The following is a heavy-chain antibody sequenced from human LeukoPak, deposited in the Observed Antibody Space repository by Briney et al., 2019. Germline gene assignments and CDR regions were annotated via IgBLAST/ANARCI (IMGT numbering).Heavy chain of an antibody. CDR2: ISSSSNYI. Sequence: KPGGSLRLSCAASGFTFSSYSMNWVRQAPGKGLEWVSSISSSSNYIYYADSVKGRFTISRDNAKNSLYLQMNSLRAEDTAVYYCARVGVAGFRDGYNMYWGQGTLVTVSS. D-gene: IGHD5-24*01. V-gene: IGHV3-21*01. J-gene: IGHJ4*02. CDR3: ARVGVAGFRDGYNMY. CDR1: GFTFSSYS.